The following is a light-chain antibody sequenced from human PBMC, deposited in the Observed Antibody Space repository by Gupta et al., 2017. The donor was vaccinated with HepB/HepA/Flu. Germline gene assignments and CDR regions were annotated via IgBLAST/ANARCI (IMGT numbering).Light chain of an antibody. J-gene: IGKJ2*04. CDR1: QSLLHSNGYNY. Sequence: DIVMTQSPLSLPVTPGEPASISCRSSQSLLHSNGYNYLDWYMQKPGQSPQLLIYLGSNRASGVPDRFSGRGSGTDFTLKSSRVEAEDVGVYYCMQALQTPPCSFGQGTKLEIK. V-gene: IGKV2-28*01. CDR3: MQALQTPPCS. CDR2: LGS.